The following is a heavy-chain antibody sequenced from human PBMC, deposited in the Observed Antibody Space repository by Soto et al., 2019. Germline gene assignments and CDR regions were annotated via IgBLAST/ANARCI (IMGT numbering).Heavy chain of an antibody. CDR1: GGSISSYY. V-gene: IGHV4-59*08. J-gene: IGHJ5*02. D-gene: IGHD2-2*01. CDR2: IYYSGST. Sequence: SETLSLTCTVSGGSISSYYWSWIRQPPGKGLEWIGYIYYSGSTNYNPSLKSRVTISVDTSKNQFSLKLSSVTAADTAVYYCARHASIVVVPAEPINWFDPWGQGTLVTSPQ. CDR3: ARHASIVVVPAEPINWFDP.